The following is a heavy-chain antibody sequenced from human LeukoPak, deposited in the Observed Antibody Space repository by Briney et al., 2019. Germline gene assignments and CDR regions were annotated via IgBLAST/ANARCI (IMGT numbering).Heavy chain of an antibody. V-gene: IGHV1-2*06. CDR1: GYTFTGYY. CDR2: INPNSDDT. D-gene: IGHD3-22*01. CDR3: ARSPNYSDSSGYYYVSDS. J-gene: IGHJ4*02. Sequence: GASVKVSCKASGYTFTGYYIHWVRQAPGQGLEWMGRINPNSDDTNYAQRFQGRVTMTRHTSISTAYMELSRLRSDDTAVYYCARSPNYSDSSGYYYVSDSWGQGTLVTVSS.